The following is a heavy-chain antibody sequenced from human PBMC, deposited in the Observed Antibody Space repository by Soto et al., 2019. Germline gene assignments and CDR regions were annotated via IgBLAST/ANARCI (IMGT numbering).Heavy chain of an antibody. CDR2: IYHSGSA. D-gene: IGHD2-15*01. V-gene: IGHV4-4*02. J-gene: IGHJ5*02. Sequence: QVQLEESGPGLVKPSGTLSLTCGVSGGSISSSNWWNWVRKPPGKGLEWIGAIYHSGSANYNPSLKSRVTISVDKSKNHFSLKLSSVTAADTAVYYCARDQWGGSRFDPWGQGTLVTVSS. CDR1: GGSISSSNW. CDR3: ARDQWGGSRFDP.